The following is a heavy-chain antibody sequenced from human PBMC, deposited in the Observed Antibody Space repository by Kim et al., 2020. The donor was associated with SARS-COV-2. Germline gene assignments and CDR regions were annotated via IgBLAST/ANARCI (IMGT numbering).Heavy chain of an antibody. V-gene: IGHV4-59*13. CDR1: GGSISSYY. CDR2: IYYSGST. J-gene: IGHJ5*02. D-gene: IGHD3-9*01. CDR3: ARDQRGDILTGYGGWFDP. Sequence: SETLSLTCTVSGGSISSYYWSWIRQPPGKGLEWIGYIYYSGSTNYNPSLKSRVTISVDTSKNQFSLKLSSVTAADTAVYYCARDQRGDILTGYGGWFDPWGQGTLVTVSS.